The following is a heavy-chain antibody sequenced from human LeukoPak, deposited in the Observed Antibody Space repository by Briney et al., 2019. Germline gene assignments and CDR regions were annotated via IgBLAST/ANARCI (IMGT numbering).Heavy chain of an antibody. CDR1: GYTFTGYY. D-gene: IGHD3-3*01. J-gene: IGHJ4*02. CDR2: INPNNGGT. V-gene: IGHV1-2*04. Sequence: ASVKVSCKASGYTFTGYYMHWVRQAPGQGLEWMGWINPNNGGTNYAQKFQGWVTMTRDTSISTAYMELSRLRSDDTAVYYCARSGKTYYDFWSGSNTRGPFDHWGQGTLVTVSS. CDR3: ARSGKTYYDFWSGSNTRGPFDH.